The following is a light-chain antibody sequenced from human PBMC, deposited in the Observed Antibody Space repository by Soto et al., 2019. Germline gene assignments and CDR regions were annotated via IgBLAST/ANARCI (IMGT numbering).Light chain of an antibody. CDR3: QTWDAGIRV. CDR1: SGHSNYG. CDR2: LNIDGSH. Sequence: QPVLTQSPSASASLGASVKLTCTLSSGHSNYGIAWHQQQPEKGPRYLMKLNIDGSHSKGDGIPDRFSGSSSGAEYYLSISSLQSDDEADYYCQTWDAGIRVFGGGTQLTVL. V-gene: IGLV4-69*01. J-gene: IGLJ3*02.